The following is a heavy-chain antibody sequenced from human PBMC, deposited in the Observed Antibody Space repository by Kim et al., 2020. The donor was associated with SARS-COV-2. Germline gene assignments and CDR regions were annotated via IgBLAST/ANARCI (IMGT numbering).Heavy chain of an antibody. J-gene: IGHJ6*02. CDR2: ISSSSSTI. CDR1: GFTFSSYS. CDR3: VESGGDSYYYYYGMDV. V-gene: IGHV3-48*02. D-gene: IGHD4-17*01. Sequence: GGSLRLSCAASGFTFSSYSMHWVRQAPGKGLEWVSYISSSSSTIYYADSVKGRFTISRDNAKNSLYLQMNSLRDEDTAVYYCVESGGDSYYYYYGMDVWGQGTTVTVSS.